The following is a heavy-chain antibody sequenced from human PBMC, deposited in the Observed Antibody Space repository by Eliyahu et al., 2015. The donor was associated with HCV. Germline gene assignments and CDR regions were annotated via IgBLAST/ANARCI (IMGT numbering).Heavy chain of an antibody. V-gene: IGHV3-23*01. CDR3: AKGLRYFDY. D-gene: IGHD3-9*01. CDR2: IDEHGYNT. Sequence: EVQLLESGGGLVPPGGSLXLSXAASGFTLSTYSMGWXRQAPGKGLEWXSAIDEHGYNTYXAXSVXGRFTISRDNSKNMLYLQMNSLRAEDTAIYYCAKGLRYFDYSGQGILXTVSS. CDR1: GFTLSTYS. J-gene: IGHJ4*02.